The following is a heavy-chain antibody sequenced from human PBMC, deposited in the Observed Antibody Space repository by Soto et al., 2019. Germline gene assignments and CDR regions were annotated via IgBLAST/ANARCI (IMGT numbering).Heavy chain of an antibody. V-gene: IGHV3-33*01. D-gene: IGHD6-13*01. CDR3: ARYSSSWSTDDAFDL. CDR1: GFTFSSYG. J-gene: IGHJ3*01. CDR2: IWYDGSNK. Sequence: QVQLVESGGGVVQPGRSLRLSCAASGFTFSSYGMHWVRQAPGKGLEWVAVIWYDGSNKYYADSVKGRFTISRDNSKNTLYLQMNSLRAEDTAVYYCARYSSSWSTDDAFDLWGQGTMVTVSS.